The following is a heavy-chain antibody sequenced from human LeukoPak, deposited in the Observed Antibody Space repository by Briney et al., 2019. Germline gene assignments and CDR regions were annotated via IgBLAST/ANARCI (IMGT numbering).Heavy chain of an antibody. CDR3: AREGDDYGSGSNYGYYFDY. J-gene: IGHJ4*02. V-gene: IGHV1-18*01. D-gene: IGHD3-10*01. CDR2: ISAHNGNT. CDR1: GYTFTSYG. Sequence: ASVKVSCKASGYTFTSYGISWVRQAPGQGLEWMGWISAHNGNTNYAQKLQGRVTMTTDTSTSTAYMELRSLRSDDTAVYYCAREGDDYGSGSNYGYYFDYWGQGTLVTVSS.